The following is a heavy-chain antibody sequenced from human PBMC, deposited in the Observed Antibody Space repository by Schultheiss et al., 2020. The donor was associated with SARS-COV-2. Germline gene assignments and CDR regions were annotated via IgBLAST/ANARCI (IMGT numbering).Heavy chain of an antibody. J-gene: IGHJ3*02. CDR1: GGSVSSGSYY. CDR2: LSYSGST. CDR3: ARDSNTFGGVSDAFDI. Sequence: SCTVSGGSVSSGSYYWTWIRQSPGKGLEWIGSLSYSGSTNYNPSLKSRVTISVDTSKNQFSLKLSSVTAADTAVYYCARDSNTFGGVSDAFDIWGQGTMVTVSS. D-gene: IGHD3-16*01. V-gene: IGHV4-61*01.